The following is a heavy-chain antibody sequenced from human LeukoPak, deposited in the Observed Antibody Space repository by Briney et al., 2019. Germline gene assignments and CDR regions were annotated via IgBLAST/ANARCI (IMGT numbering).Heavy chain of an antibody. D-gene: IGHD1-26*01. J-gene: IGHJ6*04. V-gene: IGHV3-7*01. CDR3: AREEVGAKWDV. CDR1: GFTFSNYW. CDR2: IKQDGSEK. Sequence: GGSLGLSCAASGFTFSNYWMTWVRQAPGKGLEWVANIKQDGSEKYYVGSVKGRFIISRDNAINSLYLQMNSLRAEDTAVYYCAREEVGAKWDVWGKGTTVTVSS.